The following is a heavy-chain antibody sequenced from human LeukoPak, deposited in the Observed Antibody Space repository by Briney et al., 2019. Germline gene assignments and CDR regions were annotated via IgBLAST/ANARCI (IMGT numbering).Heavy chain of an antibody. CDR3: ANAFDY. Sequence: PGRSLRLSCAASGFTFDDYDMHWVRQAPGKGLEWVAFIRSDGSDKYYRDSVKGRFTISRDNSMNTLSLQMNSLRPEDSAMYYCANAFDYWGQGTLVTVSS. CDR2: IRSDGSDK. J-gene: IGHJ4*02. V-gene: IGHV3-30*02. CDR1: GFTFDDYD.